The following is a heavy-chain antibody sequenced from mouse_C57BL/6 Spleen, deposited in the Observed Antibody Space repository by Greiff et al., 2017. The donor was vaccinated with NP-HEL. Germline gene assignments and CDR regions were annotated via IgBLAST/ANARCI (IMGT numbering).Heavy chain of an antibody. CDR3: AKEGDYDYDVGFAY. CDR1: GFSLTSYG. CDR2: IWRGGST. Sequence: VQLKESGPGLVQPSQSLSITCTVSGFSLTSYGVHWVRQSPGKGLEWLGVIWRGGSTDYNAAFMSRLSITKDNSKSQVFFKMNSLQAADTAIYYCAKEGDYDYDVGFAYWGQGTLVTVSS. J-gene: IGHJ3*01. V-gene: IGHV2-5*01. D-gene: IGHD2-4*01.